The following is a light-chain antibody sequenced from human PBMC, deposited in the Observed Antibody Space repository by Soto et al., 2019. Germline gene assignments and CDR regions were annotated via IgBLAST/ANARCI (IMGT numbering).Light chain of an antibody. Sequence: IQLTQSPSSLSASMGDRVTITCRASQGIINYLAWYQQKPGKATKLLIYGASTLQGGVPSRLSGSGSGTDFTLTVSSLQPEDLATYYCQQLFMYTPPFGPVTKVDIX. CDR3: QQLFMYTPP. CDR1: QGIINY. V-gene: IGKV1-9*01. CDR2: GAS. J-gene: IGKJ3*01.